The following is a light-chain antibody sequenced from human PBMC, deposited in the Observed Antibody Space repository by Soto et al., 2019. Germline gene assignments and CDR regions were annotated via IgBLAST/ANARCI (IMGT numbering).Light chain of an antibody. CDR2: GAS. Sequence: EIVLTQSPGTLSLSPGERATLSCRASQSVSSSYLAWYQQKAGQPPRLLIYGASSRATGIPDRFSGRGSGTDFTLTINTLEPEDFAVYYCQQYGGSPPLTFGGGTKVEIK. CDR1: QSVSSSY. J-gene: IGKJ4*01. V-gene: IGKV3-20*01. CDR3: QQYGGSPPLT.